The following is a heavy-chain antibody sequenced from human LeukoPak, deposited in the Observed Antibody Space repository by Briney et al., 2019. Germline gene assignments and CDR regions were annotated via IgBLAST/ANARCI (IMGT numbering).Heavy chain of an antibody. Sequence: SETLSLTCTVSGGSISSYYWSWIRQPPGKGLEWIGYIYYSGSTNYNPSLKSRVTISVDTSKNQFSLKLSSVTAADTAVYYCARRDTDPDWCFDLWGRGTLVTVSS. J-gene: IGHJ2*01. V-gene: IGHV4-59*08. CDR1: GGSISSYY. D-gene: IGHD5-18*01. CDR2: IYYSGST. CDR3: ARRDTDPDWCFDL.